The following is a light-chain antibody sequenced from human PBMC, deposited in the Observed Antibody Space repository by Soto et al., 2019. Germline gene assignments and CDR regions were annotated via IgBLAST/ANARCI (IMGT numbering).Light chain of an antibody. J-gene: IGKJ1*01. CDR2: DTS. CDR3: HQQGKLRPRT. V-gene: IGKV3-11*01. CDR1: QTVSSN. Sequence: IGFWQNPRTPCLSPGERATLSCRASQTVSSNLAWYQHKPGQAPRLLIYDTSNRATGIPARFSGSGSGTDFTLTSSMEAEEFLVDYCHQQGKLRPRTFGQGTKVDIK.